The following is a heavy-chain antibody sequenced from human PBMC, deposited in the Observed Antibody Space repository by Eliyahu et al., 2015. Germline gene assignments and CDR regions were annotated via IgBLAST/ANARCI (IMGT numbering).Heavy chain of an antibody. CDR3: ARDQPYSSSFDFYY. Sequence: VKVSCKASGYTFTGYYVHWVRQAPGQGLEWMGWINPNSGGTNYAQKFQGRVTMTRDTSISTAYMELSRLKSDDTAVYYCARDQPYSSSFDFYYWGQGTLVTVSS. V-gene: IGHV1-2*02. D-gene: IGHD6-13*01. CDR2: INPNSGGT. CDR1: GYTFTGYY. J-gene: IGHJ4*02.